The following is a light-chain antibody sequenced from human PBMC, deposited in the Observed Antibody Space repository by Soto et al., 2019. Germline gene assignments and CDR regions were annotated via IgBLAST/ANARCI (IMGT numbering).Light chain of an antibody. CDR1: QTVSIY. V-gene: IGKV1-39*01. CDR3: QQSYMDPIT. Sequence: DIQLTQSPSSLSASVADRVTITCRASQTVSIYLGWYQQKPGKAPKLLIHTASTLQSGVPSRFSGSGGGTDFTLSISSVQPEDFATYFCQQSYMDPITFGQGTRLEIK. CDR2: TAS. J-gene: IGKJ5*01.